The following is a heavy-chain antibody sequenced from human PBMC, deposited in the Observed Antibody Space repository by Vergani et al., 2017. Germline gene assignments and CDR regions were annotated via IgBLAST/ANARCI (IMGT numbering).Heavy chain of an antibody. CDR2: TRNKANSYNT. V-gene: IGHV3-72*01. J-gene: IGHJ3*02. CDR1: GFTFSDHY. Sequence: EVQLVESGGGLVQPGGSLRLSCAASGFTFSDHYMDWVRQAPGKGLEWVGRTRNKANSYNTEYAASVKGRFTISRDDSKNSLYLQMNSLKIEDTAVYYCARLVYYSSTTCRQAFDIWGQGTMVTVS. D-gene: IGHD2-2*01. CDR3: ARLVYYSSTTCRQAFDI.